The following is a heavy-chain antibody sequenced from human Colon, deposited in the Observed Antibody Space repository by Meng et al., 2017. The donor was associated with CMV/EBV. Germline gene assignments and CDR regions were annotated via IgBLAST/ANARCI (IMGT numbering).Heavy chain of an antibody. V-gene: IGHV1-2*02. CDR3: ASHSSYVWGSHH. J-gene: IGHJ1*01. D-gene: IGHD3-16*01. CDR1: GYSSTGYY. CDR2: MDPTTGRT. Sequence: QGQLVQSGALVGMPGASVKVSCTASGYSSTGYYIHWVRQAHGQGLEWMGWMDPTTGRTDYAQKFQGTVTMTRETSISTAYLELSRLTSDDTAVYYCASHSSYVWGSHHWGQGTLVTVSS.